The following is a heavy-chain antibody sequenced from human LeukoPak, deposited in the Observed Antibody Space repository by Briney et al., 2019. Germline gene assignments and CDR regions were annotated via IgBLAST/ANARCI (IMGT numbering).Heavy chain of an antibody. J-gene: IGHJ4*02. CDR1: GGTFSSYA. CDR3: ARALIEYYYDSSGYSYFDY. D-gene: IGHD3-22*01. V-gene: IGHV1-69*05. CDR2: IIPIFDTA. Sequence: SVKVSCKASGGTFSSYAISWVRQAPGQGLEWMGGIIPIFDTANYAQKFQGRVTITTDESTSTAYMELSSLRSEDTAVYYCARALIEYYYDSSGYSYFDYWGQGTLVTVSS.